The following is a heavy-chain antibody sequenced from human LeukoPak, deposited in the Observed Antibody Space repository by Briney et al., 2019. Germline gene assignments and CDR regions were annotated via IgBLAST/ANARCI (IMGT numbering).Heavy chain of an antibody. CDR1: GYTFTSYY. V-gene: IGHV1-46*01. CDR3: ASYSDSSGYYGYFHH. Sequence: ASVKVSCKASGYTFTSYYRHWVRQAPGQGLECMGLINPSSGSISYAQKFQGRVTMTRDTSTSTVYMELSSLRSEDTAVYYCASYSDSSGYYGYFHHWGQGTLVTVSS. D-gene: IGHD3-22*01. J-gene: IGHJ1*01. CDR2: INPSSGSI.